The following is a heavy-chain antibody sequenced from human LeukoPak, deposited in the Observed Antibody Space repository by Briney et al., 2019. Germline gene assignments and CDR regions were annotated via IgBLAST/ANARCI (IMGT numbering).Heavy chain of an antibody. J-gene: IGHJ4*02. V-gene: IGHV3-23*01. CDR2: ISGSGGST. D-gene: IGHD5-18*01. CDR3: AKDWRRGYSYGFDY. CDR1: GFTFSSYV. Sequence: GGSLRLSCAASGFTFSSYVMSWVGQAPGKGLEGVSGISGSGGSTYYADSVKGRFTISRDNSKNTLYRQMNSLRAEDTAVYYCAKDWRRGYSYGFDYWGQGTLVTVSS.